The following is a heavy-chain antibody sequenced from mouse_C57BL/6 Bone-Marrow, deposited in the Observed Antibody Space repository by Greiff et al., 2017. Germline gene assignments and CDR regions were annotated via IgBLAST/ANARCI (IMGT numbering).Heavy chain of an antibody. CDR1: GYTFTSYW. CDR3: ARDGSSPDYCDY. CDR2: IDPSDSYT. J-gene: IGHJ2*01. V-gene: IGHV1-69*01. Sequence: QVQLKQSGAELVMPGASVKLSCKASGYTFTSYWMHWVKQRPGQGLEWIGEIDPSDSYTNYNQKFKGKSTLTVDKSSSTAYMQLSSLTSEDSAVYYCARDGSSPDYCDYWGQGTTLTVSS. D-gene: IGHD1-1*01.